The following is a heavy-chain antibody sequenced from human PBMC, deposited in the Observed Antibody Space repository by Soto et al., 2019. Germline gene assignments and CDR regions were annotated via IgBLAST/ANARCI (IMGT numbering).Heavy chain of an antibody. D-gene: IGHD2-2*01. CDR1: GFTVSSNY. CDR3: ARGPRKYCRSTSCIDWFDP. Sequence: PGGSLRLSCAASGFTVSSNYMSWVRQAPGKGLEWVSVIYSGGSTYYADSVKGRFTISRDNAKNSLYLQMNSLRAEDTAVYYCARGPRKYCRSTSCIDWFDPWGQGTLVTVSS. J-gene: IGHJ5*02. V-gene: IGHV3-53*01. CDR2: IYSGGST.